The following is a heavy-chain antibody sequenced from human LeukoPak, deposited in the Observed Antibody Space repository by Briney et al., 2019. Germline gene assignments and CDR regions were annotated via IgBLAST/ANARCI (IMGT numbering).Heavy chain of an antibody. V-gene: IGHV4-38-2*02. Sequence: PSETLSLTCTVSGYSISSGYYWGWIRQPPGKGLEWIGSIYHSGSTYYNPSLKSRVTISVDTSKNQFSLKLSSVTAADTAVYYCARDSQQLAQNFDYWGQGTLVTVSS. J-gene: IGHJ4*02. CDR3: ARDSQQLAQNFDY. D-gene: IGHD6-13*01. CDR2: IYHSGST. CDR1: GYSISSGYY.